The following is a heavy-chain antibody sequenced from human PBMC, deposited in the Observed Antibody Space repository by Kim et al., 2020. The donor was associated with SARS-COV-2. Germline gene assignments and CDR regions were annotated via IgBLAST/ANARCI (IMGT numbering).Heavy chain of an antibody. V-gene: IGHV3-23*01. D-gene: IGHD3-22*01. J-gene: IGHJ4*02. CDR3: AKGRDSGYYVIDY. Sequence: SEHSVRGRFTMSRDNSTNTLYLHMNRLRAEDTAVYYCAKGRDSGYYVIDYWGQGTQVTVSS.